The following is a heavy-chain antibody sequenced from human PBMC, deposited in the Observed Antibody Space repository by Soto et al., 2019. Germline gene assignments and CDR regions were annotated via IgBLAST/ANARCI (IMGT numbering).Heavy chain of an antibody. J-gene: IGHJ3*02. CDR2: IDWDDDK. CDR3: ARIHFSGWQQLVQYDAFDI. Sequence: SGPTLVKPTQTLTLTCTFSGFSLSTSGMCVSWIRQPPGKALEWLALIDWDDDKYYSTSLKTRLTISKDTSKNQVVLTMTNMDPVDTATYYCARIHFSGWQQLVQYDAFDIWGQGTMVTVSS. CDR1: GFSLSTSGMC. D-gene: IGHD6-13*01. V-gene: IGHV2-70*01.